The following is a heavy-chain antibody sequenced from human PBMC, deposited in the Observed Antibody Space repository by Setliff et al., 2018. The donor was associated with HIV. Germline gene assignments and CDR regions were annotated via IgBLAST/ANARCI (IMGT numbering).Heavy chain of an antibody. J-gene: IGHJ4*02. V-gene: IGHV4-39*07. CDR2: AFYSGST. D-gene: IGHD3-10*01. Sequence: SETLSLTCAVSGVTFSSNNYYWGWIRQPPGKGLEWIGTAFYSGSTSYSPPLKSRVTISVDTSKNQFSLKLKSVTAADTALYYCARWVRGGSGHYFDYWGQGKLVTSPQ. CDR1: GVTFSSNNYY. CDR3: ARWVRGGSGHYFDY.